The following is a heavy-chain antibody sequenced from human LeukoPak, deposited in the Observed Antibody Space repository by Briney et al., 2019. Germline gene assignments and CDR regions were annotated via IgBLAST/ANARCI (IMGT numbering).Heavy chain of an antibody. CDR1: AYNFISYY. V-gene: IGHV1-46*01. Sequence: ASVNVSCKASAYNFISYYMHWARQAPGQGLEWMGIINPSGGSTSYAQKFQGRVTMTRDTSTSTVYMELSSLRSEDTAVYYCASAPVFGVVMFGYFQHWGQGTLVTVSS. D-gene: IGHD3-3*01. CDR2: INPSGGST. J-gene: IGHJ1*01. CDR3: ASAPVFGVVMFGYFQH.